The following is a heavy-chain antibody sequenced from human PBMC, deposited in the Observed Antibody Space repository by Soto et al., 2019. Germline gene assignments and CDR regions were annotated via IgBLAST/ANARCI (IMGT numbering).Heavy chain of an antibody. CDR1: VYSISSCYY. J-gene: IGHJ4*02. Sequence: SETLSLTCAVSVYSISSCYYWGWIRQPPGKGLEWIGSIYHSGSTYYNPSLKSRVTISVDTSKNQFSLKLSSVTAADTAVYYCARTEYSSSHFDYWGQGTMVTVSS. V-gene: IGHV4-38-2*01. D-gene: IGHD6-6*01. CDR2: IYHSGST. CDR3: ARTEYSSSHFDY.